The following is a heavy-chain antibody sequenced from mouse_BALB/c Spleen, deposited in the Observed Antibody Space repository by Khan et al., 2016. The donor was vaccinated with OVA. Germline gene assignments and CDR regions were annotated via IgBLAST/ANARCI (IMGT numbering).Heavy chain of an antibody. CDR1: GYTFINYW. D-gene: IGHD1-1*01. CDR2: INPSNGYN. Sequence: VQLQQSGAELAKPGASVKMSCKASGYTFINYWILWVKQRPGQGLEWIGYINPSNGYNEYNQTLKDKATLTAEKSSSTAYLQLSSLTSEDSAVYYCARMGLRLDFDYCGQGTTLTVSS. CDR3: ARMGLRLDFDY. J-gene: IGHJ2*01. V-gene: IGHV1-7*01.